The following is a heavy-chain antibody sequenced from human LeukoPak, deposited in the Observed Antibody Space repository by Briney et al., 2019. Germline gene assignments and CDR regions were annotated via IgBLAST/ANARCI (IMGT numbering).Heavy chain of an antibody. CDR2: ISYDGSNK. V-gene: IGHV3-30*03. CDR1: GLTFSSYG. J-gene: IGHJ4*02. D-gene: IGHD3-22*01. Sequence: GGSLRLSCAVSGLTFSSYGMHWVRQAPGKGLEWVAVISYDGSNKYYADSVKGRFTISRDNSKNTLYLQMNSLRAEDTAVYYCARDLDSSGYHYTLDYWGQGTLVTVSS. CDR3: ARDLDSSGYHYTLDY.